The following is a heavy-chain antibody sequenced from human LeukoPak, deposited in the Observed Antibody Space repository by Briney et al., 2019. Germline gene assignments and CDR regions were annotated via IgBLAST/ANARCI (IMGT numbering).Heavy chain of an antibody. V-gene: IGHV4-59*01. CDR1: GGSISSYY. J-gene: IGHJ2*01. CDR2: IYYSGST. D-gene: IGHD1-26*01. CDR3: ARELVGATTSALWYFDL. Sequence: SETLFLTCTVSGGSISSYYWSWIRQPPGKGLEWIGYIYYSGSTNYNPSLKSRVTISVDTSKNQFFLKLSSVTAADTAVYYCARELVGATTSALWYFDLWGRGTLVTVSS.